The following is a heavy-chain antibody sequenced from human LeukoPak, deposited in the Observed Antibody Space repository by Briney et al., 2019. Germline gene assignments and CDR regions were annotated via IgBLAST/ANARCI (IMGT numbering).Heavy chain of an antibody. CDR3: AKDQVYYDSSGY. J-gene: IGHJ4*02. Sequence: GGSLRLSCAASGFTFSSYAMSWVRQAPGKGLEWVSAISGSGGSTYYADSVKGRFTIFRDNSKNTLYLQMNSLRAEDTAVYYCAKDQVYYDSSGYWGQGTLVTVSS. CDR2: ISGSGGST. D-gene: IGHD3-22*01. V-gene: IGHV3-23*01. CDR1: GFTFSSYA.